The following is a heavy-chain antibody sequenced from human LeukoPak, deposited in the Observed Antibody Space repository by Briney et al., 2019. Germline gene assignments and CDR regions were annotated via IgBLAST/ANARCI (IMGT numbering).Heavy chain of an antibody. CDR1: GFTFSSYS. Sequence: GGSLRLSCAASGFTFSSYSMNWVRQAPGKGLEWVSYISSSSGNIYYADSVKGRFTISRDNAKNSLYLQMNSLRAEDTAVYYCARVADGSSWRFDYWGQGTLVTVSS. V-gene: IGHV3-48*04. CDR2: ISSSSGNI. CDR3: ARVADGSSWRFDY. J-gene: IGHJ4*02. D-gene: IGHD6-13*01.